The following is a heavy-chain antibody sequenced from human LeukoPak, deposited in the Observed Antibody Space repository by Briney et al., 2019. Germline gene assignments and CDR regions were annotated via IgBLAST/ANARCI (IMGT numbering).Heavy chain of an antibody. CDR3: AREIVVVAANWFDP. D-gene: IGHD2-15*01. J-gene: IGHJ5*02. Sequence: GSSVKVSCKASGGTFSSYAISWVRQAPGQGLEWMGGIIPIFGTANYAQKFRGRVTITADESTSTAYMELSSLRSEDTAVYYCAREIVVVAANWFDPWGQGTLVTVSS. V-gene: IGHV1-69*01. CDR2: IIPIFGTA. CDR1: GGTFSSYA.